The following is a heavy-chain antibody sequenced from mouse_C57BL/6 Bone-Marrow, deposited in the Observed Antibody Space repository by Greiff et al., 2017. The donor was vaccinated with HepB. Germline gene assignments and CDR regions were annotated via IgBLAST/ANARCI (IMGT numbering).Heavy chain of an antibody. CDR3: TTVRWVLLRDYFDY. J-gene: IGHJ2*01. CDR2: IDPENGDT. CDR1: GFNIKDDY. Sequence: VQLQQSGAELVRPGASVKLSCTASGFNIKDDYMHWVKQRPEHGLEWIGWIDPENGDTEYASKFQGKATITAYTSSNTAYLQLSSLTSEDTAVYYCTTVRWVLLRDYFDYWGQGTTLTVSS. V-gene: IGHV14-4*01. D-gene: IGHD2-3*01.